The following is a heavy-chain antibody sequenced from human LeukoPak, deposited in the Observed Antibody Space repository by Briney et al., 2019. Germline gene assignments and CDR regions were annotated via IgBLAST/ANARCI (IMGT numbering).Heavy chain of an antibody. CDR1: GFIFNDYA. D-gene: IGHD3-9*01. J-gene: IGHJ5*02. CDR2: ISGSGSSS. CDR3: AKSGSGYYNRWFDP. Sequence: GGSLRLSCATSGFIFNDYAMSWVRQAPEKGLEWVSAISGSGSSSYYADSVKGRFTISRDNSKNTLYLQVNSLRAEDTAVYYCAKSGSGYYNRWFDPWGQGTLVTVSS. V-gene: IGHV3-23*01.